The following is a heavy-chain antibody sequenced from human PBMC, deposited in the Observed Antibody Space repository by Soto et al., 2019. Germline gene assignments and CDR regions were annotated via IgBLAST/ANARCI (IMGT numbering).Heavy chain of an antibody. Sequence: SETLSLTCAVSGDSVTSSYWWNWIRQSPGKGLEWIGEVYHSGNTNYNPSLKSLVTMSVDTSENQFSLKLRSVTAADTAVYFCVRGNGVVFSDFFDFWGRGXLVPVSS. CDR2: VYHSGNT. CDR1: GDSVTSSYW. D-gene: IGHD3-3*01. CDR3: VRGNGVVFSDFFDF. J-gene: IGHJ4*02. V-gene: IGHV4-4*02.